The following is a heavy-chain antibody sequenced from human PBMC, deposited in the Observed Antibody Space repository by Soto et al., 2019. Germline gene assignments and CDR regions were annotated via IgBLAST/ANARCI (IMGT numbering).Heavy chain of an antibody. CDR2: IYYSGST. CDR1: GVSISSSSYY. J-gene: IGHJ5*02. Sequence: PSETLSLTCTVSGVSISSSSYYWGWIRQPPGKGLEWIGSIYYSGSTYYNPSLKSRVTISVDTSKNQFSLKLSSVTAADTAVYYCARVVAPPDYWFDPWGQGTLVTVSS. D-gene: IGHD2-15*01. CDR3: ARVVAPPDYWFDP. V-gene: IGHV4-39*01.